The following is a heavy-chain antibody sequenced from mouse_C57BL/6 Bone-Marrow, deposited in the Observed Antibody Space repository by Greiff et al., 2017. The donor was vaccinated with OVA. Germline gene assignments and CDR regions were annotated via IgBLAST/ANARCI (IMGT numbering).Heavy chain of an antibody. CDR1: GFTFSSYA. Sequence: EVKVVESGGGLVKPGGSLKLSCAASGFTFSSYAMSWVRQTPEKRLEWVATISDGGSYTYYPDNVKGRFTISRDNAKNNLYLQMSHLKSEDTAMYYCARDHLNAMDYWGQGTSVTVSS. J-gene: IGHJ4*01. CDR3: ARDHLNAMDY. D-gene: IGHD5-1*01. V-gene: IGHV5-4*01. CDR2: ISDGGSYT.